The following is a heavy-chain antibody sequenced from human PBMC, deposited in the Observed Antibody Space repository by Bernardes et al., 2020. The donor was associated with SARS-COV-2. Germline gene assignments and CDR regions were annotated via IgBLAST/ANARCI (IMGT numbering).Heavy chain of an antibody. CDR1: GGSITPYY. J-gene: IGHJ4*02. D-gene: IGHD6-19*01. CDR3: AREQWLAHYFDY. Sequence: SETLSLTCTVSGGSITPYYWTWIRQPPGRRLEWIGYISYSGGTSYSPSLKSRVTISVDTSRSQFSLKLSSVTAADTAVYYCAREQWLAHYFDYWGQGILVTVSS. V-gene: IGHV4-59*12. CDR2: ISYSGGT.